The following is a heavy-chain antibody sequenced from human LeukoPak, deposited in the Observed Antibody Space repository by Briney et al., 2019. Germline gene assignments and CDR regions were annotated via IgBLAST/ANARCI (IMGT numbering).Heavy chain of an antibody. CDR2: ISGSGGST. J-gene: IGHJ4*02. V-gene: IGHV3-23*01. CDR1: GFTFSSYA. D-gene: IGHD2-21*02. Sequence: GGSLRLSCAASGFTFSSYAMSWVRQAPGEGLEWVSAISGSGGSTYYADSVKGRFTISRDNSKNTVFLQMNSLRVEDTALYYCTRGQSYCGADCYSDWGQGTLVTVSS. CDR3: TRGQSYCGADCYSD.